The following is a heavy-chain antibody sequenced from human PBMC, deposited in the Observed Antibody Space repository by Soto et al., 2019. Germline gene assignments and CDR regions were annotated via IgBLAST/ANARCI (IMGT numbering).Heavy chain of an antibody. Sequence: PGGSLSLSCAAAGFTFGDYYMSWIRQAPGKGLEWVAYLSGSGSILYYSDSVKGRFSISGDNAKNSLYLQMNSLRVDDTALYYCARGHTSDFGDFAHFWGQGTLVTVSS. CDR1: GFTFGDYY. J-gene: IGHJ4*02. D-gene: IGHD4-17*01. V-gene: IGHV3-11*01. CDR2: LSGSGSIL. CDR3: ARGHTSDFGDFAHF.